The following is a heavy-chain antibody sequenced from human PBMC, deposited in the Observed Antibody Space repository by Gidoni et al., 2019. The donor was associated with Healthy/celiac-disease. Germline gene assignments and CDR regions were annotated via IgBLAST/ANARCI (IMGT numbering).Heavy chain of an antibody. D-gene: IGHD1-26*01. CDR1: GFSLSPSGVG. CDR3: AHRRVGIIVGATPIIDP. V-gene: IGHV2-5*01. J-gene: IGHJ5*02. CDR2: IDWNDDK. Sequence: QITLKESGPTLVKPTQTLTLTCTFSGFSLSPSGVGVGWIRQPPGKALEWLALIDWNDDKRYSPELKSRLTINKDTSKKQVGLTRTNMDPVDTATYYCAHRRVGIIVGATPIIDPWGQGTLVTVSS.